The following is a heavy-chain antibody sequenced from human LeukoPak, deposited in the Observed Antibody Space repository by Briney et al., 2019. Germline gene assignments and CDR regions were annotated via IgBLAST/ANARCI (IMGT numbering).Heavy chain of an antibody. Sequence: GASVKVSCKASGYTFTSYDINWVRQATGQGLEWMGWMNPNSGYTGYAQKFQGRVTMTRNTSISTACMELSSLRSEDTAVYYCARPNYDLLTGYYPLLDVWGQGTTVTVSS. CDR3: ARPNYDLLTGYYPLLDV. J-gene: IGHJ6*02. CDR2: MNPNSGYT. V-gene: IGHV1-8*01. D-gene: IGHD3-9*01. CDR1: GYTFTSYD.